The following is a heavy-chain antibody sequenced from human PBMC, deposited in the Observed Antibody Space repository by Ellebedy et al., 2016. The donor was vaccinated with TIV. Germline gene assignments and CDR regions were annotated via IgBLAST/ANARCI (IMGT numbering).Heavy chain of an antibody. CDR1: GYTLTDLS. CDR2: FDPEDGEK. Sequence: AASVKVSCKASGYTLTDLSMHWVRQAPGKGLEWMVGFDPEDGEKIYAQKFQDRVTMTEATSTDTAYMELSSLRSEDTAVYYCATPRMDHFTGYYFDYWGQGTLVTVSS. CDR3: ATPRMDHFTGYYFDY. J-gene: IGHJ4*02. V-gene: IGHV1-24*01. D-gene: IGHD3-3*02.